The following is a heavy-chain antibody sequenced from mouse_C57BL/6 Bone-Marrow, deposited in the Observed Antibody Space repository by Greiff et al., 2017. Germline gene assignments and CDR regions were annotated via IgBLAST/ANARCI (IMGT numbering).Heavy chain of an antibody. Sequence: VQLQQSGPELVKPGASVKIPCMASGYTFTDYNMDWVKQSHGKSLEWIGDINPNNGGTIYNQKFKGKATLTVDKSSSTAYMELRSLTSEDTAVYYCARRGNYGNSYYFDYWGQGTTLTVSS. D-gene: IGHD2-1*01. CDR1: GYTFTDYN. J-gene: IGHJ2*01. CDR2: INPNNGGT. CDR3: ARRGNYGNSYYFDY. V-gene: IGHV1-18*01.